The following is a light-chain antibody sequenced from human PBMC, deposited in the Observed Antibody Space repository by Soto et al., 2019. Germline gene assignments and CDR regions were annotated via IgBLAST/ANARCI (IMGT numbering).Light chain of an antibody. CDR1: DSNIGAGYD. CDR2: MND. CDR3: QSYDRRLSGYV. Sequence: QAVVSQPPSLSGAPGQRLTISCTGSDSNIGAGYDVQWFQQLPGTPPKLLIYMNDNRPSGVPDRFSGSKSGKSGSLAITGLRVEDEADYYCQSYDRRLSGYVFGSGTKLTVL. J-gene: IGLJ1*01. V-gene: IGLV1-40*01.